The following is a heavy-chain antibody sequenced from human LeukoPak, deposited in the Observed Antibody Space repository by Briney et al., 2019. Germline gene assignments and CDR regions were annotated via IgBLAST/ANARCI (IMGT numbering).Heavy chain of an antibody. D-gene: IGHD1-26*01. Sequence: AASVKVSCKASGGTFSSYAISEVRPAPGQGLEWMGGIIPIFGTANYAQKFQGRVTITADESTSTAYTELRSLRSDDKAVFFCARSPVVGATRVDYWGQGTLVTVSS. V-gene: IGHV1-69*13. CDR3: ARSPVVGATRVDY. CDR2: IIPIFGTA. J-gene: IGHJ4*02. CDR1: GGTFSSYA.